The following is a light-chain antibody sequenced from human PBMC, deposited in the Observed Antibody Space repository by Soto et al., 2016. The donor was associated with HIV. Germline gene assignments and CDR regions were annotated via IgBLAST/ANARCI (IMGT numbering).Light chain of an antibody. V-gene: IGKV1-9*01. CDR1: QGIMSY. J-gene: IGKJ2*01. CDR2: TAS. Sequence: DIQMTQSPSAMSASVGDRVTITCRASQGIMSYLSWYQQKPGKAPKLLIHTASALQSGVPPRFSGSGSGTEFTLTISSLQPEDFATYYCQQLSSHLYTFGQGTRLEIK. CDR3: QQLSSHLYT.